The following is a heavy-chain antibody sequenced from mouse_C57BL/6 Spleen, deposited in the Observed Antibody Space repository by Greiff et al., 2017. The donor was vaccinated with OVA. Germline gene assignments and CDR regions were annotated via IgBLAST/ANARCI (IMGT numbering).Heavy chain of an antibody. CDR1: GYTFTSYW. J-gene: IGHJ4*01. D-gene: IGHD2-3*01. Sequence: VQLQQPGAELVMPGASVKLSCKASGYTFTSYWMHWVKQRPGQGLEWIGEIDPSDSYTNYNQKFKGKSTLTVDKSSSTAYMQLSSLTSEDSAVYYCARAGDGYYEAMDYWGQGTSVTVSS. V-gene: IGHV1-69*01. CDR2: IDPSDSYT. CDR3: ARAGDGYYEAMDY.